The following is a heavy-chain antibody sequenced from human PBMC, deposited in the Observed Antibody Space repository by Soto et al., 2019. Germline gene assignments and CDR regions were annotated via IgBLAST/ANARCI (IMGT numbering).Heavy chain of an antibody. V-gene: IGHV1-69*06. Sequence: QVQLVQSGAEVKKPGSSVKVSCKASGGTFSSYAISWVRQAPGQGLEWMGGIIPIFGTANYAQKFQGRVTISADKSTSTAYMELGSLRSEYTVVYYCARVGSGWYRGVNWFDHWGQVTLFTGST. D-gene: IGHD6-19*01. J-gene: IGHJ5*02. CDR3: ARVGSGWYRGVNWFDH. CDR2: IIPIFGTA. CDR1: GGTFSSYA.